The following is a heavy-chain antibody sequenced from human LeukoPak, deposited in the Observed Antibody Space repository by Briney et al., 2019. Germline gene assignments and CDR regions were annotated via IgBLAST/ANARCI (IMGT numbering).Heavy chain of an antibody. D-gene: IGHD3-9*01. CDR1: GGSISSSSYY. Sequence: SGTLSLTCTVSGGSISSSSYYWGWIRQPPGKGLEWIGSIYYSGSTYYNPSLKSRVTISVDTSKNQFSLKLSSVTAADTAVYYCARGALTGPFYFDYWGQGTLVTVSS. CDR3: ARGALTGPFYFDY. J-gene: IGHJ4*02. V-gene: IGHV4-39*01. CDR2: IYYSGST.